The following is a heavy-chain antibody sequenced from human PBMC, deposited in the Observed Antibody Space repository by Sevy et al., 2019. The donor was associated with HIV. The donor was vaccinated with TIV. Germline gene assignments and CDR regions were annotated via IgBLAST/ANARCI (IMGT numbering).Heavy chain of an antibody. Sequence: ASVKVSCKASGYTFTGYYMHWVRQAPGQGLEWMGWINPNSGGKNYAQKFQGRVTMTSDTSIRTAYMEPSRLRSDDTAVYYWSRGDRGGGRWYFDYWGQGTLVTVSS. J-gene: IGHJ4*02. CDR2: INPNSGGK. CDR3: SRGDRGGGRWYFDY. V-gene: IGHV1-2*02. D-gene: IGHD2-15*01. CDR1: GYTFTGYY.